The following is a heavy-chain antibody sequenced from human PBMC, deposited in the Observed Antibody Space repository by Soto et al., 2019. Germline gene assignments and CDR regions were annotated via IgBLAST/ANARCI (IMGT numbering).Heavy chain of an antibody. D-gene: IGHD2-21*02. J-gene: IGHJ3*02. V-gene: IGHV3-15*01. CDR2: IKSKTDGGTT. Sequence: GGSLRLSCAASGFTFSNAWMSWVRQAPGKGLEWVGRIKSKTDGGTTDYAAPVKGRFTISRDDSKNTLYLQMNSLKTGDAAVYCCTAGLSAYCGGDCVDAFDIWGQGTMVTVSS. CDR1: GFTFSNAW. CDR3: TAGLSAYCGGDCVDAFDI.